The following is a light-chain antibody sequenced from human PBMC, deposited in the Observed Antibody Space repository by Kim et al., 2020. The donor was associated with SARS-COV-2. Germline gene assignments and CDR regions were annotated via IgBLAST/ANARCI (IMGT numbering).Light chain of an antibody. V-gene: IGLV2-23*01. CDR1: SIYVGTYNL. CDR3: CSYAGSNTWV. J-gene: IGLJ3*02. CDR2: EGS. Sequence: QAASVSGSPGQSITISCTGTSIYVGTYNLISWYQQYPGKAPKLMIYEGSQRPSGVSNRFSGSKSGYMASLTISGLQAEDEADYYCCSYAGSNTWVFGGGTQLTVL.